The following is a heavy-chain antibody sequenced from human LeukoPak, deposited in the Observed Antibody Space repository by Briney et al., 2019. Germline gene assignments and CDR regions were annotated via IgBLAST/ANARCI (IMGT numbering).Heavy chain of an antibody. D-gene: IGHD3-22*01. CDR2: ISYDGSNK. V-gene: IGHV3-30-3*01. J-gene: IGHJ4*02. CDR1: GFTFSSYA. Sequence: GESLRLSCAASGFTFSSYAMHWVRQAPGKGLEWVAVISYDGSNKYYADSVKGRFTISRDNSKNTLYLQMNSLRAEDTAVYYCAKGYYDSSGYALQATFFDYWGQGTLVTVSS. CDR3: AKGYYDSSGYALQATFFDY.